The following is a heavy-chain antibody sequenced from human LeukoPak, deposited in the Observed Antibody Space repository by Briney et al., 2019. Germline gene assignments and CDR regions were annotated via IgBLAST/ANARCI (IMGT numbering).Heavy chain of an antibody. CDR3: ARGADGVSSNSRGWFDP. CDR2: ISSFSGTI. CDR1: GITFSSYS. J-gene: IGHJ5*02. Sequence: GGSLRLSCVASGITFSSYSMNWVRQAPGKGLEWVSYISSFSGTINYADSVKGRFTISRDSAKNSLYLQMNTLRAEDTAVYSCARGADGVSSNSRGWFDPWGQGTLVTVSS. V-gene: IGHV3-48*01. D-gene: IGHD2-15*01.